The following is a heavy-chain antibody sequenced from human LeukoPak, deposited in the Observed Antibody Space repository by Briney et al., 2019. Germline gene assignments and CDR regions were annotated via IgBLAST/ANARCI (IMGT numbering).Heavy chain of an antibody. J-gene: IGHJ6*03. V-gene: IGHV1-69*13. Sequence: GASVKVSCKASGGTFSSYAISWVRQAPGQGLEWMGGIIPIFGTANYAQKFQGRVTITADESTSTAYMELSSLRSEDTAVYYCARAGDCSSTSCYSYYYYYMDVWGKGTTVTVSS. CDR1: GGTFSSYA. CDR2: IIPIFGTA. CDR3: ARAGDCSSTSCYSYYYYYMDV. D-gene: IGHD2-2*02.